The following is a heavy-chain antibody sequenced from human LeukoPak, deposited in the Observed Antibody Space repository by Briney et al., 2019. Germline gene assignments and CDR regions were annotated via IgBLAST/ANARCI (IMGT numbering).Heavy chain of an antibody. J-gene: IGHJ4*02. CDR3: ARDTQYSSSWTEFGY. Sequence: ASVKVSCKVSGYTLTELSMHWVRQAPGKGLEWMGGFDPEDGETIYAQKFQGRVTMTEDTSTDTVYMELSSLRSEDTAVYYCARDTQYSSSWTEFGYWGQGTLVTVSS. CDR1: GYTLTELS. V-gene: IGHV1-24*01. CDR2: FDPEDGET. D-gene: IGHD6-13*01.